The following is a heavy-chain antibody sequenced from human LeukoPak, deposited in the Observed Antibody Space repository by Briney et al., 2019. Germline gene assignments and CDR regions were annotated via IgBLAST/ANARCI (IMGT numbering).Heavy chain of an antibody. CDR3: ARPADSIPSAFDI. J-gene: IGHJ3*02. Sequence: QSGGSLRLSCAASGFTFSSYAMSWVRQAPGKGLEWVSAISGSGGSTYYADSVKGRFTISRDNSKNTLYLQMNSLRAEDTAVYYCARPADSIPSAFDIWGQGTMVTVSS. CDR2: ISGSGGST. CDR1: GFTFSSYA. V-gene: IGHV3-23*01.